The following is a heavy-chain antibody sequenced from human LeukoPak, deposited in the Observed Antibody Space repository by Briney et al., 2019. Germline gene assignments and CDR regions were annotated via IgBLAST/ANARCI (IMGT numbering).Heavy chain of an antibody. Sequence: SETLSLTCTVSGGSISSYYWSWIRQPAGKGLEWIGRIHTSGSTNYNPSLNSRVTISVDTSKNQFSLKLNSVTAADTAMYYCARFLGVGETGWFDPWGQGTLVTVSS. V-gene: IGHV4-4*07. CDR1: GGSISSYY. CDR3: ARFLGVGETGWFDP. J-gene: IGHJ5*02. CDR2: IHTSGST. D-gene: IGHD4-17*01.